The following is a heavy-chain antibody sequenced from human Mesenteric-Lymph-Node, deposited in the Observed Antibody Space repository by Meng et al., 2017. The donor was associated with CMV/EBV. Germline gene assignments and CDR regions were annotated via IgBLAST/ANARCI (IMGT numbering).Heavy chain of an antibody. CDR1: GFSVSSKY. V-gene: IGHV3-53*01. CDR3: AGEGTYFDWESYGWFDP. Sequence: GESLKISCAASGFSVSSKYMSWVRQAPGKGLEWVSVIYRGGTTYYADSVKGRFTISRDNSKNTLFLQMNSLRAENTAVYYCAGEGTYFDWESYGWFDPWGQGTLVTVSS. CDR2: IYRGGTT. D-gene: IGHD3-16*01. J-gene: IGHJ5*02.